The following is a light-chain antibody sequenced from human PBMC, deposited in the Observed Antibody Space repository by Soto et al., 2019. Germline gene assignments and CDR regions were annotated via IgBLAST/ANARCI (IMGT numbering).Light chain of an antibody. CDR3: SSYTISTARL. CDR1: SSDVGGYNY. Sequence: QSALTQPRSVSGSPGQSVTISCTGTSSDVGGYNYVSWYQQHPGKAPKLMIYDVSKRPSGVPDRFSGSKSGNTASLTISGLQAEDEADYYCSSYTISTARLFGGGTKLTVL. CDR2: DVS. J-gene: IGLJ3*02. V-gene: IGLV2-11*01.